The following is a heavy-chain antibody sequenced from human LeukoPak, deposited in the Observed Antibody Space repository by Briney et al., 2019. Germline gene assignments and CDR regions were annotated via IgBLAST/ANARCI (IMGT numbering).Heavy chain of an antibody. CDR1: GGSISSYY. J-gene: IGHJ6*02. V-gene: IGHV4-59*01. CDR2: IYYSGST. Sequence: PSETLSLTCTVSGGSISSYYWSWIRQPPGKGLEWIGYIYYSGSTNYNPSLKSRVTISIDTSKNQISLKLSSVTAADTAVYYCARDSCSYGAYCCGMDVWGQGTTVTVSS. CDR3: ARDSCSYGAYCCGMDV. D-gene: IGHD4/OR15-4a*01.